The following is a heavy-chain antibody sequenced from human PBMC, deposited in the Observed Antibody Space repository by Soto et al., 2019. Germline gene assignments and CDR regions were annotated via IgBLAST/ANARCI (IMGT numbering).Heavy chain of an antibody. D-gene: IGHD3-22*01. CDR2: IHYSVRP. J-gene: IGHJ5*02. CDR1: GGSITSGAYY. Sequence: SETLSLTCAVSGGSITSGAYYCTWIRQHPGKGLEWIAYIHYSVRPYYNPSLKSRVTISVDTSNNQFSLKLSSVTAADTAVYYCARYYFDSSGYSNWFDPWGQGTMVTVSS. CDR3: ARYYFDSSGYSNWFDP. V-gene: IGHV4-31*11.